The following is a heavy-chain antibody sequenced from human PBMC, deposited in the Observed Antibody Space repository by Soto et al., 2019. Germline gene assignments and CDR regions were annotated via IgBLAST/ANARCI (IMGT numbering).Heavy chain of an antibody. Sequence: GGSLKLSCAASGFTFSSYAMSWVRQPPGKGLEWVSSISGSGGSTYYGDSVKGRFTVPRDSSKTTLYLQMNSLRAEDTAVYYCASIPPVLRYFDWSPPVWGQGTLVTVSS. CDR1: GFTFSSYA. J-gene: IGHJ4*02. CDR3: ASIPPVLRYFDWSPPV. V-gene: IGHV3-23*01. CDR2: ISGSGGST. D-gene: IGHD3-9*01.